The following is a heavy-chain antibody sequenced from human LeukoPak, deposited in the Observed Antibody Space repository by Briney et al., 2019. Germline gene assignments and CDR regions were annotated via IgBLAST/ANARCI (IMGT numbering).Heavy chain of an antibody. CDR1: GFTVSSNY. CDR3: AREKLEAAAGWFDP. CDR2: IYSGGST. V-gene: IGHV3-66*02. D-gene: IGHD6-13*01. J-gene: IGHJ5*02. Sequence: GGSLRLSCAASGFTVSSNYMSWVRQSPGKGLEWVSVIYSGGSTYYADSVKGRFTISRDNSKNTLYLQMNSLRAEDTAVYYCAREKLEAAAGWFDPWGQGTLVTVSS.